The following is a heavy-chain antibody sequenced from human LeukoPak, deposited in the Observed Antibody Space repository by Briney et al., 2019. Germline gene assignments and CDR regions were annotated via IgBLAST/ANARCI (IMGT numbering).Heavy chain of an antibody. Sequence: GESLRLSCAASGFTFSTYWMSWVRQAPGKGLEWVANIKQDGNEKYYVDSVKGRFTISRDNAKNSLYLQMNSLRAEDTAVYYCARWHAAGLNFDSWGQGTLVTVSS. V-gene: IGHV3-7*01. D-gene: IGHD6-13*01. CDR2: IKQDGNEK. CDR3: ARWHAAGLNFDS. CDR1: GFTFSTYW. J-gene: IGHJ4*02.